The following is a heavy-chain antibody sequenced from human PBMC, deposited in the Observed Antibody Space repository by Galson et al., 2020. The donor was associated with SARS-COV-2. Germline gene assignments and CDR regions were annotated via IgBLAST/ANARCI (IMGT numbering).Heavy chain of an antibody. CDR3: ARSHDSSGNAFDI. CDR2: IHTTGST. Sequence: SETLSLTCTVSGGSISSGSYYWGWIRQPAGKGLEWIGRIHTTGSTNYNPSLKSRVTISVDTSKNQFSLRLSSVTAADTAVYYCARSHDSSGNAFDIWGQGTMVTVSS. V-gene: IGHV4-61*02. J-gene: IGHJ3*02. D-gene: IGHD3-22*01. CDR1: GGSISSGSYY.